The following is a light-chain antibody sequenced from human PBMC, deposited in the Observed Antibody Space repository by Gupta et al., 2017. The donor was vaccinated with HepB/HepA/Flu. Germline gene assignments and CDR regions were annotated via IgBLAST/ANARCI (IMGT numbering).Light chain of an antibody. CDR3: QKTDNAPYT. J-gene: IGKJ2*01. CDR2: AAS. CDR1: QSISSH. V-gene: IGKV1-39*01. Sequence: DIQMTQSPSSLSASVGDRVTITCRASQSISSHLNWYQHKPGRAPRLLIYAASSLQSGVPSRFSGSGSGTDFTLTINRLQPEDFATYYCQKTDNAPYTFGQGTKLEIK.